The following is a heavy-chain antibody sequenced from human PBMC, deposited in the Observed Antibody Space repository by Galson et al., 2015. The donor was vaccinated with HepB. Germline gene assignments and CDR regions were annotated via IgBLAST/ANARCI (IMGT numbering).Heavy chain of an antibody. D-gene: IGHD2-21*02. CDR3: AKVHPDCGGDCRSYWYFDL. CDR1: GFTFSSYA. Sequence: SLRLSCAASGFTFSSYAMSWVRQAPGKGLEWVSAISGSGGSSYYADSVKGRFTISRDNSKNTLYLQMNSLRAEDTAVYYCAKVHPDCGGDCRSYWYFDLWGRGTLVTVPS. J-gene: IGHJ2*01. CDR2: ISGSGGSS. V-gene: IGHV3-23*01.